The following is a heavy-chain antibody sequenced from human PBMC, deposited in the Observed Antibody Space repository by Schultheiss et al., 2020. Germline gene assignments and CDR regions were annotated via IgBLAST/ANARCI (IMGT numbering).Heavy chain of an antibody. CDR2: ISGGGAST. D-gene: IGHD2-15*01. CDR1: GFTFGDYA. Sequence: GESLKISCTASGFTFGDYAMNWVRQAPGKGLEWVSTISGGGASTYYADSVKGRFTISRDNSKNTLYLQMNSLRAEDTAVYYCANDRREGYCSGGSCVYGMDVWGQGTTVNVYS. CDR3: ANDRREGYCSGGSCVYGMDV. V-gene: IGHV3-23*01. J-gene: IGHJ6*02.